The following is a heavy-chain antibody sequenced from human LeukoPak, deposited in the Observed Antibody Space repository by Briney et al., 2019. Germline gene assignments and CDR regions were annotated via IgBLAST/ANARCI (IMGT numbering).Heavy chain of an antibody. CDR2: IIPIFGTA. CDR3: ASKGSSDWFDP. J-gene: IGHJ5*02. CDR1: GGTFSTHA. V-gene: IGHV1-69*05. Sequence: SVKVSCKAPGGTFSTHAVSWVRQAPGQGLEWMGGIIPIFGTANYAQKFQGRVTITTDESTSTAYMELSSLRSEDTAVYYCASKGSSDWFDPWGQGTLVTVSS. D-gene: IGHD3-10*01.